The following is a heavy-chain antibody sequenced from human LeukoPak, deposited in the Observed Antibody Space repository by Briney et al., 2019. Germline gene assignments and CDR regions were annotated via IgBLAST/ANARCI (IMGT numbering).Heavy chain of an antibody. D-gene: IGHD2-2*02. Sequence: ASVKVSCKASGGTFSSYAISWVRQAPGQGLEWMGWISAYNGNTNYAQKLQGRVTMTTDTSTSTAYMELRSLRSDDTAVYYCARVDPFCSSTSCYREHFDYWGQGTLVTVSS. V-gene: IGHV1-18*01. CDR1: GGTFSSYA. CDR2: ISAYNGNT. J-gene: IGHJ4*02. CDR3: ARVDPFCSSTSCYREHFDY.